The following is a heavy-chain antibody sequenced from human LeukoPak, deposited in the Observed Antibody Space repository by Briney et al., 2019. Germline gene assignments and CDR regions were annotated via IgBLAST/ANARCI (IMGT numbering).Heavy chain of an antibody. Sequence: GGSLRLSCAVSGFTISSYAMSWVRQAPGKGLEWVSSISSSSSYIYYADSVKGRFTISRDNAKNSLYLQMNSLRAEDTAVYYCARDGLNLDYYYYMDVWGKGTTVTVSS. CDR2: ISSSSSYI. V-gene: IGHV3-21*01. CDR3: ARDGLNLDYYYYMDV. J-gene: IGHJ6*03. D-gene: IGHD5/OR15-5a*01. CDR1: GFTISSYA.